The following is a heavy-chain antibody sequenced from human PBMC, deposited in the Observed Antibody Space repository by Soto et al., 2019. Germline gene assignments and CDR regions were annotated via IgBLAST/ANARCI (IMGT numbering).Heavy chain of an antibody. Sequence: QVQLQESGPGLVKPSQTLSLTCTVSGGSISSGGYYWSWIRQHPGKGLEWIGYIYYSGSTYYNPSLKSRVTISVDTSKHRFSLKLSSVTAADTAVYYCASLTVTAPTPDYWGQGTLVTVSS. V-gene: IGHV4-31*03. CDR3: ASLTVTAPTPDY. J-gene: IGHJ4*02. CDR2: IYYSGST. D-gene: IGHD4-17*01. CDR1: GGSISSGGYY.